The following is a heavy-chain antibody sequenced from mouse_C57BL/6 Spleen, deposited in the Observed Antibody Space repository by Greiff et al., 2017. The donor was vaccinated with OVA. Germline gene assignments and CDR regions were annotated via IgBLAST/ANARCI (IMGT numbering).Heavy chain of an antibody. CDR1: GFTFSSYA. V-gene: IGHV5-4*01. Sequence: DVQLVESGGGLVKPGGSLKLSCAASGFTFSSYAMSWVRQTPEKRLEWVATISDGGSYTYYPDNVKGRFTISRDNAKNNLYLQMSHLKSEDTAMYYCAREEDSSGPLFDYWGQGTTLTVSS. D-gene: IGHD3-2*02. CDR2: ISDGGSYT. J-gene: IGHJ2*01. CDR3: AREEDSSGPLFDY.